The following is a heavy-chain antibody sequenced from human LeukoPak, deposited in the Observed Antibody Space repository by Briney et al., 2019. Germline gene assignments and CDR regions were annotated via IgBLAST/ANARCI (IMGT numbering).Heavy chain of an antibody. V-gene: IGHV1-69*04. CDR1: GYTFTGYY. Sequence: GASVKVSCKASGYTFTGYYMHWVRQAPGQGLEWMGRIIPILGIANYAQKFQGRVTITADKSTSTAYMELSSLRSEDTAVYYCARDRGGYVAVAGSFVGYFDYWGQGTLVTVSS. CDR2: IIPILGIA. D-gene: IGHD6-19*01. CDR3: ARDRGGYVAVAGSFVGYFDY. J-gene: IGHJ4*02.